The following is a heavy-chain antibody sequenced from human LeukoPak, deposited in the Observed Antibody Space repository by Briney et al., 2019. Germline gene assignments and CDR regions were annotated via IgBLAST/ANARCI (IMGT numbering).Heavy chain of an antibody. D-gene: IGHD2-2*01. V-gene: IGHV3-48*02. CDR2: ISSTSNTI. Sequence: PGGSLRLSCAASGFTVSSNSMSWVRQAPGKGLEWVSYISSTSNTIYYADSVKGRFTISRDNAKNSLYLQMNSLRDEGSAVYYCARGTQRAFDIWGQGTMVTVSS. CDR3: ARGTQRAFDI. CDR1: GFTVSSNS. J-gene: IGHJ3*02.